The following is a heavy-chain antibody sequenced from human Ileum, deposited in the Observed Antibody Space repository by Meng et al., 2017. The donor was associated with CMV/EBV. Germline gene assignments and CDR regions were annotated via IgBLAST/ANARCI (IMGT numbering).Heavy chain of an antibody. CDR3: ARAGSEGYCSRTSCSFDY. J-gene: IGHJ4*02. V-gene: IGHV1-46*01. CDR1: FPSYY. Sequence: FPSYYMFWVRQAPGQGLEWMGRINPSGGSADHAQKFQDRVTMTRDTSTRTVYMELSSLRSEDTAMYYCARAGSEGYCSRTSCSFDYWGQGTLVTVSS. CDR2: INPSGGSA. D-gene: IGHD2-2*01.